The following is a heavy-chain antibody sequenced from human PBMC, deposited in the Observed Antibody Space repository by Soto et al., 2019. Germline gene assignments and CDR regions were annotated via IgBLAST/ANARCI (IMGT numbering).Heavy chain of an antibody. Sequence: QVQLVQSGAEVKKPGSSVKVSCKASGGTFSSYTISWVRQAPGQGLEWMGRIIPILGIANYAQKFQGRVTSTADKSTSTAYMELSSLRSEDTAVYYCARDGVVVPAAINYGMDVWGQGTTVTVSS. CDR2: IIPILGIA. V-gene: IGHV1-69*08. J-gene: IGHJ6*02. D-gene: IGHD2-2*01. CDR1: GGTFSSYT. CDR3: ARDGVVVPAAINYGMDV.